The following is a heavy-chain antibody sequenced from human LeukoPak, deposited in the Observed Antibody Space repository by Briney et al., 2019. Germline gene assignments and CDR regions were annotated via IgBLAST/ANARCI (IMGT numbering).Heavy chain of an antibody. D-gene: IGHD6-19*01. J-gene: IGHJ4*02. Sequence: GGSLTLSCAASGFTFSRYRMNWVRQAPGKGLDWVSSISSSSSYIYYADSVKGRFTISRDNDKNSLYLQMNSLRAEDTAVYYCARAGIAVAGDDYWGQGTLVTVSS. CDR1: GFTFSRYR. CDR3: ARAGIAVAGDDY. CDR2: ISSSSSYI. V-gene: IGHV3-21*01.